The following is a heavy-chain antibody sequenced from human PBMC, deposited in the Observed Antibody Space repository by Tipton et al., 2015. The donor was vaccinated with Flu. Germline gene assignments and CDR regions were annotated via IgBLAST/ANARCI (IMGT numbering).Heavy chain of an antibody. D-gene: IGHD1-7*01. Sequence: SLRLSCAASGFTFSDYYMSWIRQAPGEGLEWVSYISSSGSTIYYADSVKGRFTISRDNAKNSLYLQMNSLRAEDTAVYYCAAARRDNWNYERGLGWFDPWGQGTLVTVSS. CDR3: AAARRDNWNYERGLGWFDP. CDR1: GFTFSDYY. J-gene: IGHJ5*02. V-gene: IGHV3-11*01. CDR2: ISSSGSTI.